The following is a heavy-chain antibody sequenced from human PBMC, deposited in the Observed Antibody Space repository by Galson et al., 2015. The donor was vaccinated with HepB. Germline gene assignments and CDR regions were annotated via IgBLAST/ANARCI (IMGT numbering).Heavy chain of an antibody. CDR1: GFTFSSYA. CDR2: ISYDGSNK. V-gene: IGHV3-30-3*01. CDR3: AREAFDY. Sequence: SLRLSCAASGFTFSSYAMHRVGQAPGKGREGVAVISYDGSNKYNADSLKGRFTISRDKSKNTLYLQINSMRAEDTAVYYCAREAFDYWGQGTLVTVSS. J-gene: IGHJ4*02.